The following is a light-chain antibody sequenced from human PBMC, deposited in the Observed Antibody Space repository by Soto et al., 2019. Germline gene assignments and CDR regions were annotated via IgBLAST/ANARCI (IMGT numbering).Light chain of an antibody. Sequence: ESVLTQSPATLSLSPGERATLSCRASQSVSSYLAWYQQKPGQAPRLLIYDASNRATGIPARFSGSGSGTDFTLTISSLEPEDFAVYYCHQRSNWLWTFGQGTKVE. J-gene: IGKJ1*01. CDR1: QSVSSY. V-gene: IGKV3-11*01. CDR3: HQRSNWLWT. CDR2: DAS.